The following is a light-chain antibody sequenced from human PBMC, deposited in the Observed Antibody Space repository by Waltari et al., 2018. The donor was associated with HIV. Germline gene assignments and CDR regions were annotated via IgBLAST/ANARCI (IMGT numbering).Light chain of an antibody. V-gene: IGLV2-14*03. J-gene: IGLJ3*02. Sequence: QPASVSGSPGQSITISCTGTSSDVGGYNYVSWYQQHPGKAPKLMIYDVGKRPSGVSNRFSGSKSGNTASLAVSGLRAEDEADYYCSSFTRSSTRVFGGGTKLTVL. CDR3: SSFTRSSTRV. CDR2: DVG. CDR1: SSDVGGYNY.